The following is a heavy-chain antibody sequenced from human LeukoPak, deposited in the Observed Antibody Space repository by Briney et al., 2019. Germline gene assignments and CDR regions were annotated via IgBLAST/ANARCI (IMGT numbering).Heavy chain of an antibody. D-gene: IGHD6-19*01. CDR3: AAGVGSGWYSA. Sequence: DSLKVSCTASGYTFTGYYMHWVRQAPGQGLEWMGWINPNSGGTNYAQKFQGRVTMTRDTSISTAYVELSRLRSDDTAVYYCAAGVGSGWYSAWGQGTLVTVSS. CDR2: INPNSGGT. CDR1: GYTFTGYY. J-gene: IGHJ5*02. V-gene: IGHV1-2*02.